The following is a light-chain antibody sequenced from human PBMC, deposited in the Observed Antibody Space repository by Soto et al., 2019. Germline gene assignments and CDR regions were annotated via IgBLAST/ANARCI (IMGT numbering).Light chain of an antibody. J-gene: IGKJ1*01. Sequence: EILMTQSPATLSVSPGERATLSCRASQSISTNLAWYQQTPGQAPRLLIYGASPRATGIPARFSGSGSGTEFTLNVHRLQSEDLAVYFCQQYNKWPPGTFGQGTKVEIK. CDR1: QSISTN. V-gene: IGKV3-15*01. CDR3: QQYNKWPPGT. CDR2: GAS.